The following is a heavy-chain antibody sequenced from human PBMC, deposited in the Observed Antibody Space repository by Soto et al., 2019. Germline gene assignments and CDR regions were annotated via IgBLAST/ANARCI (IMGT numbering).Heavy chain of an antibody. Sequence: ASVKVSRKASVYTFTSYGISRLRQAPGQGREWMGWISAYNGNTNYAQKLQGRVTMTTDASTSTAYMELRRLRSDDTAVYYCARIWHRSSSTCFDYWGQGTLVTVSS. CDR1: VYTFTSYG. CDR2: ISAYNGNT. CDR3: ARIWHRSSSTCFDY. D-gene: IGHD6-6*01. J-gene: IGHJ4*02. V-gene: IGHV1-18*04.